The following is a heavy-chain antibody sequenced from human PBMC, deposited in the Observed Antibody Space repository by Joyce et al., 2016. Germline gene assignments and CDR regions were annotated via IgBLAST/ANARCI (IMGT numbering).Heavy chain of an antibody. CDR1: GGSIRSSSYY. CDR3: AGHRQTGDMGRGYVDS. Sequence: QLHLQESGPGLVKPSETLSLTCTVSGGSIRSSSYYWGWIRQSTGKGLQLIGTLDYTGGVGGTDCNPPLKTRASMSVDTSKNQVSLHLTSRTGADTAVYYCAGHRQTGDMGRGYVDSWGQGTLVIISS. J-gene: IGHJ4*02. CDR2: LDYTGGVGGT. V-gene: IGHV4-39*01. D-gene: IGHD1-1*01.